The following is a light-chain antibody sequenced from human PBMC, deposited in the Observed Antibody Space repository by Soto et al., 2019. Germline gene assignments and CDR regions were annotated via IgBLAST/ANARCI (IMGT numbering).Light chain of an antibody. Sequence: DIQMTQSPSSLSASEGDRVTITCQSSHDVSRNLNWFQQKPGEAPQLLIYDASNLERGVSKRCSGSRSGTDFTHTISSMQHEDVATYYCQQYNSMLSFGGGTEVEIK. CDR1: HDVSRN. J-gene: IGKJ4*01. V-gene: IGKV1-33*01. CDR3: QQYNSMLS. CDR2: DAS.